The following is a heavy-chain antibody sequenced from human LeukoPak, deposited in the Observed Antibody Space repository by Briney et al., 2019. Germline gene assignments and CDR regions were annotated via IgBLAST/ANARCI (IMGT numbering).Heavy chain of an antibody. V-gene: IGHV1-46*01. CDR1: GYTSTSYY. CDR3: ARDHGGYCSGGSCYYYYYGMDV. D-gene: IGHD2-15*01. Sequence: ASVKVSCKASGYTSTSYYMHWVRQAPGQGLEWMGIINPSGGSTSYAQKFQGRVTMTRDTSTSTVYMELSSLRSEDTAVYYCARDHGGYCSGGSCYYYYYGMDVWGQGTTVTVSS. CDR2: INPSGGST. J-gene: IGHJ6*02.